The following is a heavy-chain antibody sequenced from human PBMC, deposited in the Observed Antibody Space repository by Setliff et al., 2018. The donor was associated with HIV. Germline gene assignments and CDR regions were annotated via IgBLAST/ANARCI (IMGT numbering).Heavy chain of an antibody. V-gene: IGHV4-31*02. J-gene: IGHJ5*02. D-gene: IGHD2-15*01. CDR3: VKAVAAPSWFDP. Sequence: SETLSLTCTVSNASISSGGFYWSWVRQHPGKGLEWIGYIYYTGSTYYNPSLKSRVSISAATSKNQISLKLTSVTAADTAVYYCVKAVAAPSWFDPWGQGTLVTVSS. CDR1: NASISSGGFY. CDR2: IYYTGST.